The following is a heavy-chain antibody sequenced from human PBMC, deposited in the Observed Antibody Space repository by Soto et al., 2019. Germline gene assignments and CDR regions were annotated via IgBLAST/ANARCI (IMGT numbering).Heavy chain of an antibody. Sequence: QVQLQQWGAGLVKPSETLSLSCAVYGQSFSGHSWAWIRQPPGKGLEWIGEINESGRTYYNPSLKSRITISTDTSKNQFSLNLSSVSAADTAAYFCARGSGIVALPGELEDVNYDYWGQGTLVNVSS. D-gene: IGHD1-1*01. CDR1: GQSFSGHS. J-gene: IGHJ4*02. CDR2: INESGRT. V-gene: IGHV4-34*01. CDR3: ARGSGIVALPGELEDVNYDY.